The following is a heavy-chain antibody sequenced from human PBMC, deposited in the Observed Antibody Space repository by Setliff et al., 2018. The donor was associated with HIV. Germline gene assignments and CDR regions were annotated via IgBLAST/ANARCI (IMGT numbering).Heavy chain of an antibody. CDR2: INHSGST. CDR3: ARHRNLDRRGEAFDI. J-gene: IGHJ3*02. V-gene: IGHV4-34*01. Sequence: SETLSLTCAVYGGSFSGYYWSWIRQPPGKGLEWIGEINHSGSTYYNPSLKSRVTISVDTSKNQFSLKLSSVTAADTAVYYCARHRNLDRRGEAFDIWGQGTMVTVSS. D-gene: IGHD3-10*01. CDR1: GGSFSGYY.